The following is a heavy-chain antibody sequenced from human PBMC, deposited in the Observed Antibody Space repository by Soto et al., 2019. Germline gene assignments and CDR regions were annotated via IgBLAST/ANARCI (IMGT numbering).Heavy chain of an antibody. V-gene: IGHV1-69*08. CDR1: GGTFSSYT. J-gene: IGHJ4*02. CDR2: IIPILGIA. Sequence: QVQLVQSGAEVKKPGSSVKVSCKSSGGTFSSYTISWVRQAPGQGLEWMGRIIPILGIANYAQKIQGRVTITADKSTSTDYMELSSLRSEETAVYYYARDGRYYGSGTGEYWGQGTLVTVSS. D-gene: IGHD3-10*01. CDR3: ARDGRYYGSGTGEY.